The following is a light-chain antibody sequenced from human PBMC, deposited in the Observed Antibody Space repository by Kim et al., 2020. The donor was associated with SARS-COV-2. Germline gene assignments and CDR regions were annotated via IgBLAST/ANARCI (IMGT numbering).Light chain of an antibody. J-gene: IGLJ2*01. CDR3: QAWDSSTLV. CDR2: QDS. V-gene: IGLV3-1*01. Sequence: SVHPGQTASITCSGDKLGDKYACWYQQKAGQSPVLVIYQDSKRPSGIPGRFSGSNSENTVTLTISGTQAIDESDYYCQAWDSSTLVFGGGTQLT. CDR1: KLGDKY.